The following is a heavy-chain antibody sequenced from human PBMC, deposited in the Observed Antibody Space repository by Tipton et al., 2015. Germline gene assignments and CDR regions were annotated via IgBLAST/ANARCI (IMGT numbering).Heavy chain of an antibody. CDR1: GFTFSSYW. CDR3: AREEHYIEAAASLDYGMDV. CDR2: INRDGSEK. V-gene: IGHV3-7*01. D-gene: IGHD6-13*01. J-gene: IGHJ6*02. Sequence: SLRLSCAASGFTFSSYWMTWVRQAPGRGLEWVANINRDGSEKHYVDSVKGRFTISRDNAKNSLYLQMSSLRAEDTAVYYCAREEHYIEAAASLDYGMDVWGQGTTVTVS.